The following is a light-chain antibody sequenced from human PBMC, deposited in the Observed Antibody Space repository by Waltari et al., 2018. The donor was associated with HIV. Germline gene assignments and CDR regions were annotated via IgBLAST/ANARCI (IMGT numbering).Light chain of an antibody. Sequence: QSALTQPASVSGSPGQSITISCPGTSSDVGGYDSVSWYQQHPGKAPKLIIYDVTKRPSGVSNRFSGSKSGNTASLTISGLQAEDEADYYCSSYTTSSTVVFGGGTKLTVL. V-gene: IGLV2-14*01. J-gene: IGLJ2*01. CDR2: DVT. CDR3: SSYTTSSTVV. CDR1: SSDVGGYDS.